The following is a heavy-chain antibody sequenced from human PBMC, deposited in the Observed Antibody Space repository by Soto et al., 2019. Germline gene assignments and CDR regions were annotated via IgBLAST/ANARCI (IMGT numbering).Heavy chain of an antibody. D-gene: IGHD4-4*01. CDR1: GRSMSSNY. V-gene: IGHV4-59*01. Sequence: QVHLQDSGPGLVKPSETLSLTCSVSGRSMSSNYWSWIRQSPDTGLEWLGYVFYGGTDYNPSLEGLVSMSVETSKSQFSLNLNSVTAADTAVYYCASYRGALCFNSWGQGILVTVSS. CDR2: VFYGGT. J-gene: IGHJ4*02. CDR3: ASYRGALCFNS.